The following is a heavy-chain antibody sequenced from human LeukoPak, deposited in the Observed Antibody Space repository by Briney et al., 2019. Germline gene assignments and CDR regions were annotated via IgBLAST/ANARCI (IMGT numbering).Heavy chain of an antibody. CDR1: GDSICNSNYY. CDR2: IFYSGST. J-gene: IGHJ4*02. Sequence: PSETLSLTCTVSGDSICNSNYYWAWVRQPPGKGLEWLGSIFYSGSTYYNPSLKSRVTISVDTSKNQFSLNLHSVTAADTATYYCARRGITYSSSFCAYWGQGTLVTVSS. CDR3: ARRGITYSSSFCAY. D-gene: IGHD6-13*01. V-gene: IGHV4-39*01.